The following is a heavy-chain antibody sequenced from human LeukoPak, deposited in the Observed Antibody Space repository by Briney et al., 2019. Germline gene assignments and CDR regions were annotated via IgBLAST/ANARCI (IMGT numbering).Heavy chain of an antibody. Sequence: PSQTLSLTCTVSGGSISSGGYYWSWIRQHPGEGLEWIGYTYYSGSTYYNPSLKSRVTISVDTSKNQFSLKLSSVTAADTAVYYCARDNWNDAPQGFSRAFDIWGQGTMVTVSS. CDR2: TYYSGST. CDR3: ARDNWNDAPQGFSRAFDI. D-gene: IGHD1-20*01. J-gene: IGHJ3*02. CDR1: GGSISSGGYY. V-gene: IGHV4-31*03.